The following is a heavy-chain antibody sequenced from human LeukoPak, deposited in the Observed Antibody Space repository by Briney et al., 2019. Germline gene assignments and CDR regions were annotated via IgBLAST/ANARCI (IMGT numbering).Heavy chain of an antibody. D-gene: IGHD5-18*01. J-gene: IGHJ3*02. CDR1: GYTFTGYY. CDR3: ATAGYSYGNDAFDI. CDR2: ISAYNGNT. V-gene: IGHV1-18*04. Sequence: ASVRVSCTASGYTFTGYYMHWVRQAPGQGLEWMGWISAYNGNTNYAQKLQGRVTMTTDTSTSTAYMELRSLRSDDTAVYYCATAGYSYGNDAFDIWGQGTMVTVSS.